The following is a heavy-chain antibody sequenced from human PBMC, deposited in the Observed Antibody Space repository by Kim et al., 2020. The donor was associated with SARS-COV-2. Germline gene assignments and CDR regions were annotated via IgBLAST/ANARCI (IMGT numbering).Heavy chain of an antibody. CDR3: TRDDWKLLPEGY. Sequence: ASVKVSCKASGYTFRNYGIDWVRQAPGQGFEWMGSITPYYGNTNYAQKFQGRVTMTTDTSTNTVYMELTSLRPDDTAVYFCTRDDWKLLPEGYWGQGTLV. J-gene: IGHJ4*02. D-gene: IGHD1-1*01. CDR2: ITPYYGNT. V-gene: IGHV1-18*01. CDR1: GYTFRNYG.